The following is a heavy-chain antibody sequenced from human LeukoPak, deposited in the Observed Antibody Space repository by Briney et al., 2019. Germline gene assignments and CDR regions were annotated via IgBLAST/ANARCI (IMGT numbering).Heavy chain of an antibody. CDR2: ISSSGSTI. V-gene: IGHV3-11*04. CDR1: GFTFSDYY. CDR3: ASWTSDLDYYDSSGSQGGDY. Sequence: GGSLRLSCAASGFTFSDYYMSWIRQAPGKGLEWVSYISSSGSTIYYADSVKGRFTISRDNAKNSLYLQMNSLRAVDTAVYYCASWTSDLDYYDSSGSQGGDYWGQGTLVTVSS. D-gene: IGHD3-22*01. J-gene: IGHJ4*02.